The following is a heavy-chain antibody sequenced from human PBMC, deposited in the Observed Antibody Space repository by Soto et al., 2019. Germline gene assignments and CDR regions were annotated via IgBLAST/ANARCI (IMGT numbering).Heavy chain of an antibody. J-gene: IGHJ5*02. D-gene: IGHD5-12*01. CDR3: AKDGTVATNSFDWFDP. CDR2: ISYDGSNK. Sequence: PGGSLRLSCAASGFTFSSYGMHWVRQAPGKGLEWVAVISYDGSNKYYADSVKGRFTISRDNSKNTLYLQMNSLRAEDTAVYYCAKDGTVATNSFDWFDPWGQGTLVTVSS. V-gene: IGHV3-30*18. CDR1: GFTFSSYG.